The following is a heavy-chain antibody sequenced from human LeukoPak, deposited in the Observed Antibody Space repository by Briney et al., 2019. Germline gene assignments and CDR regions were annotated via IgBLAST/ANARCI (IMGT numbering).Heavy chain of an antibody. V-gene: IGHV4-59*01. CDR3: ARKSYDFWSGQYGWFDP. CDR2: IYYSGST. D-gene: IGHD3-3*01. Sequence: SETLSLTCTVSGGSISSYYWSWIRQPPGKGLEWIGYIYYSGSTNYNPSLKSRVTISEDTSKNQFSLKLSSVTAADTAVYYCARKSYDFWSGQYGWFDPWGQGTLVTVSS. J-gene: IGHJ5*02. CDR1: GGSISSYY.